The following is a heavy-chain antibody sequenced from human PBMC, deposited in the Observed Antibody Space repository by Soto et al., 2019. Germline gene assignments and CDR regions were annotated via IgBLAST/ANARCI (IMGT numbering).Heavy chain of an antibody. CDR2: IYFSEST. D-gene: IGHD3-16*01. CDR3: GIVDMIMWVVRRGPPRSSHLPGPTH. J-gene: IGHJ1*01. Sequence: TRNVSAGTTSRSEHFWCFLRQSQGKGLEWIGYIYFSESTSYNPSLKSRVTISGDKSKNQFSLRLTSVTAADTAVYYCGIVDMIMWVVRRGPPRSSHLPGPTHWG. V-gene: IGHV4-30-4*08. CDR1: AGTTSRSEHF.